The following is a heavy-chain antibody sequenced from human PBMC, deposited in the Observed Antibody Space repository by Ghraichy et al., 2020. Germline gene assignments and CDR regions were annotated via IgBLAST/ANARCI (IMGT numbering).Heavy chain of an antibody. CDR3: AKTCSYCGGDCSFPGFDY. Sequence: GESLNISCAASAFAFSTYSMSWVRQAPGKGLEWVSSIGGSGRSTYFADSVKGRFTISRDNSKNTLFLQMNSLRAEDTAVYYCAKTCSYCGGDCSFPGFDYGGKETLVTVSS. CDR2: IGGSGRST. CDR1: AFAFSTYS. D-gene: IGHD2-21*02. V-gene: IGHV3-23*01. J-gene: IGHJ4*02.